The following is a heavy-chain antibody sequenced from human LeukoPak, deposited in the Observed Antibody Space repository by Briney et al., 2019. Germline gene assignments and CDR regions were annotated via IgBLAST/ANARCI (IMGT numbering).Heavy chain of an antibody. CDR3: AALVGATVSY. CDR1: GGSISGYY. J-gene: IGHJ4*02. D-gene: IGHD1-26*01. Sequence: PSETLSLTCTVSGGSISGYYWSWIRQPPGKGLEWIGYIYYSGSTNYNPSLKSRVTISVDTSKNQFSLKLSSVTAADTAVYYCAALVGATVSYWGQGTLVTVSS. CDR2: IYYSGST. V-gene: IGHV4-59*01.